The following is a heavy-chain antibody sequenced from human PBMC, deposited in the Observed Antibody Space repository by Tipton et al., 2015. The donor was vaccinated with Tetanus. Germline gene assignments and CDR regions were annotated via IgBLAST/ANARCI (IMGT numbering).Heavy chain of an antibody. CDR1: GASLRGGDYH. V-gene: IGHV4-61*08. D-gene: IGHD2-8*01. CDR2: ISGSGAT. Sequence: GLVKPSEALSLTCTVSGASLRGGDYHWSWIRQPPGKGLEWLAYISGSGATNSNYYLKSRITMTRDTSRNQFSLTLTSVTAADTAVYSCARGLIDDFLGSRIYFDSWGPGTLVTVSS. J-gene: IGHJ4*02. CDR3: ARGLIDDFLGSRIYFDS.